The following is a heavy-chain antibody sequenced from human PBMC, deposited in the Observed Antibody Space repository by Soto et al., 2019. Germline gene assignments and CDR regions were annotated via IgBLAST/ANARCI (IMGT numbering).Heavy chain of an antibody. D-gene: IGHD2-15*01. V-gene: IGHV1-46*01. CDR1: GYTFTSYY. J-gene: IGHJ4*02. CDR2: INPSGGST. CDR3: ARDDLGCSCGSCPTGPFSY. Sequence: GASVKVSCKASGYTFTSYYMHWVRQAPGQGLEWMGIINPSGGSTSYAQKFQGRVTMTRDTSTSTVYMELSSLRSEDTAVYYCARDDLGCSCGSCPTGPFSYCGKGTLVTVSS.